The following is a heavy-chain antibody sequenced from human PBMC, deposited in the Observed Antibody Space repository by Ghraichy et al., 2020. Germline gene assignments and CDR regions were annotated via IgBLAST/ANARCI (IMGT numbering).Heavy chain of an antibody. D-gene: IGHD2-2*01. CDR1: GYTFTSYG. CDR3: ARDSRWREPFDIVVVPAHYYYYGMDV. CDR2: ISAYNGNT. Sequence: ASVKVPCKASGYTFTSYGISWVRQAPGQGLEWMGWISAYNGNTNYAQKLQGRVTMTTDTSTSTAYMELRSLRSDDTAVYYCARDSRWREPFDIVVVPAHYYYYGMDVWGQGTTVTVSS. J-gene: IGHJ6*02. V-gene: IGHV1-18*01.